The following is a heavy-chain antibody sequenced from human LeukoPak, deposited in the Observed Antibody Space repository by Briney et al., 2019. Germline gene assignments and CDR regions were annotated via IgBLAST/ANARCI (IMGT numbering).Heavy chain of an antibody. CDR2: ISWNSGSI. V-gene: IGHV3-9*01. J-gene: IGHJ4*02. Sequence: GRSLRLSCAASGFTFDDYAMHWVRHAPGKGLEWVSGISWNSGSIGYADSVKGRFTISRGNAKNSLYLQINSLRAEDTALYYCAKGILVFSRIAVAGSFDYWGQGTLVTVSS. CDR1: GFTFDDYA. CDR3: AKGILVFSRIAVAGSFDY. D-gene: IGHD6-19*01.